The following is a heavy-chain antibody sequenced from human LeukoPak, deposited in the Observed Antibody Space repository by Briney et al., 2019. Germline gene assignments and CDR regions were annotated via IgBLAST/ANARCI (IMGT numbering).Heavy chain of an antibody. J-gene: IGHJ3*02. Sequence: GGSLRLSCAASGFTFSSYAMSWVRQAPGKGLEWVSAISGSGGSTYYADSVKGRFTISRDNSKNTLYLQMNSLRAEDAAVYYCAKYARSYRPQTDAFDIWGQGTMVTVSS. V-gene: IGHV3-23*01. CDR1: GFTFSSYA. CDR3: AKYARSYRPQTDAFDI. CDR2: ISGSGGST. D-gene: IGHD1-26*01.